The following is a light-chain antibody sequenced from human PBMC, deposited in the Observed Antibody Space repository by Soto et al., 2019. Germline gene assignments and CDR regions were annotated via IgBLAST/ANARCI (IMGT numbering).Light chain of an antibody. CDR3: QQYNAWLLT. Sequence: EIVMTQSPATLSVSPGERATLSCRASHSVNSNLAWYQQKPGQAPRLLIYGASTRATGIPARFSGSGSGTEFTLAISSLQSEDFAIYYCQQYNAWLLTFGGGTRVEIK. V-gene: IGKV3-15*01. CDR1: HSVNSN. CDR2: GAS. J-gene: IGKJ4*01.